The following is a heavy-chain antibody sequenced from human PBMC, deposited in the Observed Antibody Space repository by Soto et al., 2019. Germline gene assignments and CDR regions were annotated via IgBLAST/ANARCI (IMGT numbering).Heavy chain of an antibody. CDR2: IYYSGYT. Sequence: SEPLSLTCTVSGASLSGFYWSWIRQSPEKGLEWIGYIYYSGYTSYNPSLKSRVTISVDTSKNQFSLNLNSVTAADTAVYYCARGNGYNYYWGQGSPVTVSS. D-gene: IGHD5-12*01. J-gene: IGHJ4*02. CDR3: ARGNGYNYY. V-gene: IGHV4-59*01. CDR1: GASLSGFY.